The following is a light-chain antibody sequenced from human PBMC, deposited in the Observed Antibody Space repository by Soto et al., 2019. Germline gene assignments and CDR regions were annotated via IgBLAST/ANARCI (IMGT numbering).Light chain of an antibody. V-gene: IGKV1-5*03. CDR3: QQYNSYSIT. Sequence: DIQMTQSPSSLSASVGDRVTITCRASQSISSWLAWYQQKPGKAPKLLIYKASSLESGVTSRFSGSGSGTEFTLTISSLQPDDFATYYCQQYNSYSITVGQGTRLEIK. J-gene: IGKJ5*01. CDR2: KAS. CDR1: QSISSW.